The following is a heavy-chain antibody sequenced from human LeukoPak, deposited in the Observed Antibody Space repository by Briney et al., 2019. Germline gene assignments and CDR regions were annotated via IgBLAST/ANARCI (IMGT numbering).Heavy chain of an antibody. D-gene: IGHD6-13*01. CDR3: ARGPPGIAAAETNFDY. CDR1: GYTFTSYD. CDR2: MNPNSGNT. Sequence: GASVKVSCKASGYTFTSYDINWVRQATGQGLEWMGWMNPNSGNTGYAQKFQGRVTMPRNTSISTAYMELSSLRSEDTAVYYCARGPPGIAAAETNFDYWGQGTLVTVSS. J-gene: IGHJ4*02. V-gene: IGHV1-8*01.